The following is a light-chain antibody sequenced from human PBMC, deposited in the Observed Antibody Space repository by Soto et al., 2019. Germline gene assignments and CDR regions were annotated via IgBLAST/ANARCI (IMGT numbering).Light chain of an antibody. V-gene: IGKV3-20*01. J-gene: IGKJ2*01. CDR3: QQYGSSPHT. CDR2: GES. CDR1: QSVSSSY. Sequence: EIVLTQSPGTLSLSPGERATLSCRASQSVSSSYLAWYQHKPGQAPRLLIYGESSRATGIPDRFSGSGSGTYFTLTISRLETEDFAVYYCQQYGSSPHTFGQGTQLEIK.